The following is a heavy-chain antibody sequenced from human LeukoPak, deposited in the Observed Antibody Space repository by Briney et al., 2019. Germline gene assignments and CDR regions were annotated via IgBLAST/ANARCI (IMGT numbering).Heavy chain of an antibody. D-gene: IGHD3-16*02. CDR2: ISSNGGST. J-gene: IGHJ6*03. Sequence: GGSLRLSCAASGFTFSSYAMHWVRQAPGKGLEYVSAISSNGGSTYYANSVKGRFTISRDNSKNTLYLQMGSLRAEDMAVYYCARDGDYDYVRGSYRPTYYYYMDVWGKGTTVTVSS. V-gene: IGHV3-64*01. CDR3: ARDGDYDYVRGSYRPTYYYYMDV. CDR1: GFTFSSYA.